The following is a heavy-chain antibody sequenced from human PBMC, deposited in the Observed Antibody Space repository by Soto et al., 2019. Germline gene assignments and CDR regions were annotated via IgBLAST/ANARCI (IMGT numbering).Heavy chain of an antibody. V-gene: IGHV1-8*01. CDR1: GYTFTSYD. Sequence: QVQLVQSGAEVKKPGASVKVSCKASGYTFTSYDINWVRQATGQGLEWMGWMNPNSGNTGYAQKFQGRVTRTRTTARSTAYKELRSLRSEDTAVYYCARGGYCISTSCYFYYYYGMDVWGPGTTVTVSS. J-gene: IGHJ6*02. CDR2: MNPNSGNT. CDR3: ARGGYCISTSCYFYYYYGMDV. D-gene: IGHD2-2*01.